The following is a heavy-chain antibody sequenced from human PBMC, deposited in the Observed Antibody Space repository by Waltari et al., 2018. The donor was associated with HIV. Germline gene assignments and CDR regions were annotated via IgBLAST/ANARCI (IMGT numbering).Heavy chain of an antibody. V-gene: IGHV1-8*01. D-gene: IGHD4-17*01. CDR2: IKPKTGDT. CDR3: TRGLALHIAAPGADV. CDR1: GYKFVNHD. Sequence: QSPTEVRRPGASVRVSCRISGYKFVNHDITWIRQAAGEGLEWMGCIKPKTGDTHSWEKYRGRLTLSRNISAATACLDLTSLTRDDTATYYCTRGLALHIAAPGADVWGQGTTVIV. J-gene: IGHJ6*02.